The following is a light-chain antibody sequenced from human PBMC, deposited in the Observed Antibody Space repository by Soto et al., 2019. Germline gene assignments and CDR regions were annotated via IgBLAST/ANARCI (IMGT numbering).Light chain of an antibody. CDR3: SSYTSSSTLV. V-gene: IGLV2-14*01. Sequence: QSALTQPASVSGSPGQSITISCTGTNSDVGGYNYVSWYQQHPGKAPKLMIYDVSNRPSGVSNRFSGSKSGNTASLTISGLQAEDEADYFCSSYTSSSTLVFGGGTKLPVL. CDR1: NSDVGGYNY. CDR2: DVS. J-gene: IGLJ3*02.